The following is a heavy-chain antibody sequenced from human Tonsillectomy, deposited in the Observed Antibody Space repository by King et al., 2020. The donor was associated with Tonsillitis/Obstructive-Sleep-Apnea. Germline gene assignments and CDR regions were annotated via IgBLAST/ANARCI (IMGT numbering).Heavy chain of an antibody. CDR1: GFTISSYW. V-gene: IGHV3-7*01. CDR2: IKQDGSEK. CDR3: AGEGGTRMGFDY. Sequence: VQLVESGGGLVQSGGSLRLSCAASGFTISSYWMSWVRQAPGKGREWVANIKQDGSEKHYVDSVKGRFTISRDNTKNSLYLQLNSLRAEDTGVYYCAGEGGTRMGFDYGGPGTLVTDSS. J-gene: IGHJ4*02. D-gene: IGHD3-16*01.